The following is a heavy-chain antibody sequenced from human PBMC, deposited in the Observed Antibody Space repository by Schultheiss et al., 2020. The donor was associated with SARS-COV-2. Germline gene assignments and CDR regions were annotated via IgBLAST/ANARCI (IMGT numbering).Heavy chain of an antibody. CDR3: AKDHPPYGDYGGSFDY. D-gene: IGHD4-17*01. CDR1: GFTFSDYY. CDR2: ISGSGGST. J-gene: IGHJ4*02. Sequence: GGSLRLSCAASGFTFSDYYMSWIRQAPGKGLEWVSAISGSGGSTYYADSVKGRFTVSRDSAKNSLYLQMNSLRAEDTAVYYCAKDHPPYGDYGGSFDYWGQGTLVTVSS. V-gene: IGHV3-23*01.